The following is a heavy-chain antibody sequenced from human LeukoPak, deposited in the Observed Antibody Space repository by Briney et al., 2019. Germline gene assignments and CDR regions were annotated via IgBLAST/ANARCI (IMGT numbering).Heavy chain of an antibody. Sequence: ASVKVSCKASGYTFTGYYMHWVRQAPGQGLEWMGWINPNSGGTNYAQKFQGRVTMTSDTSISTAYMELSRLRSDDTAVYYCARGHDYGDYADYWGQGTLVTVSS. CDR3: ARGHDYGDYADY. V-gene: IGHV1-2*02. D-gene: IGHD4-17*01. CDR2: INPNSGGT. CDR1: GYTFTGYY. J-gene: IGHJ4*02.